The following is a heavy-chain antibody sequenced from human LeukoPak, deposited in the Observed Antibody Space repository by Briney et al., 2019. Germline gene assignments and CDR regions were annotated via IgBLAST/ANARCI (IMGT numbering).Heavy chain of an antibody. Sequence: ASVKVSCKVSGYTLTELSMHWVRQAPGQGLEWMGWINPNSGGTNYAQKFQGRVTMTRDTSISTAYMELSRLRSDDTAVYYCARVNPVDSTSCYHYWGQGTLVTVSS. CDR2: INPNSGGT. CDR1: GYTLTELS. D-gene: IGHD2-2*01. J-gene: IGHJ4*02. CDR3: ARVNPVDSTSCYHY. V-gene: IGHV1-2*02.